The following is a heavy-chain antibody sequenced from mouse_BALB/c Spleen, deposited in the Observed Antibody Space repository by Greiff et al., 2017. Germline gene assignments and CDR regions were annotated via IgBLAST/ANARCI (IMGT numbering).Heavy chain of an antibody. D-gene: IGHD2-10*02. V-gene: IGHV5-9-3*01. J-gene: IGHJ1*01. CDR3: ARQKYGNYDGYFDV. CDR1: GFTFSSYA. Sequence: EVHLVESGGGLVKPGGSLKLSCAASGFTFSSYAMSWVRQTPEKRLEWVATISSGGSYTYYPDSVKGRFTISRDNAKNTLYLQMSSLRSEDTAMYYCARQKYGNYDGYFDVWGAGTTVTVSS. CDR2: ISSGGSYT.